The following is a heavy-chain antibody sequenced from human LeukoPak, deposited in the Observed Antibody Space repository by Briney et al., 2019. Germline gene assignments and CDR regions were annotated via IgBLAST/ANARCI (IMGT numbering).Heavy chain of an antibody. Sequence: GGSLRLSCAASGFTFSSYAMSWVRQAPGKGLEWVSAISGSGGSTYYADSVKGRFTISRDNSKNTLYLQMNSLRAEDTAVYYCAKGSTPPDYDFWSGPNGAFDIWGQGTMVTVSS. J-gene: IGHJ3*02. D-gene: IGHD3-3*01. V-gene: IGHV3-23*01. CDR1: GFTFSSYA. CDR3: AKGSTPPDYDFWSGPNGAFDI. CDR2: ISGSGGST.